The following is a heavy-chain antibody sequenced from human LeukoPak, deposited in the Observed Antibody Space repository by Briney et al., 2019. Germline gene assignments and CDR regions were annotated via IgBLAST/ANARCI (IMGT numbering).Heavy chain of an antibody. D-gene: IGHD3-10*01. CDR3: AKGAVRGDPKYLDY. V-gene: IGHV3-23*01. CDR2: ISGSGGST. CDR1: GFTFSSYA. J-gene: IGHJ4*02. Sequence: GGSLRLSCAASGFTFSSYAMSWVRRAPGKGLEWVSAISGSGGSTFYADSVKGRFTISRDNSKNTLYLQMNSLRAEDTAVYYCAKGAVRGDPKYLDYWGQGTLVTVSS.